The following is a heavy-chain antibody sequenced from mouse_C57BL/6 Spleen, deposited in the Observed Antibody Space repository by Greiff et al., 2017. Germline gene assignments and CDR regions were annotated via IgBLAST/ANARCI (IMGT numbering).Heavy chain of an antibody. CDR2: INPSSGYT. D-gene: IGHD2-4*01. V-gene: IGHV1-7*01. CDR3: AAYDYDGRYAMDY. CDR1: GYTFTSYW. J-gene: IGHJ4*01. Sequence: VQLQQSGAELAKPGASVKLSCKASGYTFTSYWMHWVNQRPGQGLEWIGYINPSSGYTKYNQKFKDKATLTADKSSSTAYMQLSSLTYEDSAVYYCAAYDYDGRYAMDYWGQGTSVTVSS.